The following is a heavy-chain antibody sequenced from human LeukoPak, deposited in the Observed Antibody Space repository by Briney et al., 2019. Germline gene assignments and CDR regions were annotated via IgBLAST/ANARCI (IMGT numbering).Heavy chain of an antibody. D-gene: IGHD3-22*01. Sequence: GGSLRLSCAASGFTFSNHAMSLVRQAPGKGLEWISTFSGSGGNTYYADSVKGRFTISRHNSKNTLYLQMNSLRAEDTAVYYCARETRPSNYYDSSGYYFYWGQGTLVTVSS. CDR1: GFTFSNHA. V-gene: IGHV3-23*01. CDR3: ARETRPSNYYDSSGYYFY. J-gene: IGHJ4*02. CDR2: FSGSGGNT.